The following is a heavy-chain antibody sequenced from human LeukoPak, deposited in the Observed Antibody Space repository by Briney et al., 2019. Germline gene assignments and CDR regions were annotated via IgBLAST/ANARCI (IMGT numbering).Heavy chain of an antibody. V-gene: IGHV4-59*01. D-gene: IGHD2-21*02. Sequence: SETLSLTCTVSGGSISSYYWSWIRQPPWKGLEWIGYIYYSGSTNYNPSLKSRVTISVDTSKNQFSLKLSSVTAADTAVYYCARMVVTAEYFDYWGQGTLVTVSS. CDR3: ARMVVTAEYFDY. CDR1: GGSISSYY. J-gene: IGHJ4*02. CDR2: IYYSGST.